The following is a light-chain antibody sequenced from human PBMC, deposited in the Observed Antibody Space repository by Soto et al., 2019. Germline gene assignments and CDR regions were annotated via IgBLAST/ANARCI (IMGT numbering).Light chain of an antibody. Sequence: EIVMTQSPGTLSVSPGEGATLFCRASQSVRTKLAWYQQRAGQAPRLLMYGASTRATGIPDRFSGSGSGTELTLTISSLHSEDFAVYYCQQYKSWPPITFGQGTRREIK. CDR1: QSVRTK. V-gene: IGKV3-15*01. CDR3: QQYKSWPPIT. CDR2: GAS. J-gene: IGKJ5*01.